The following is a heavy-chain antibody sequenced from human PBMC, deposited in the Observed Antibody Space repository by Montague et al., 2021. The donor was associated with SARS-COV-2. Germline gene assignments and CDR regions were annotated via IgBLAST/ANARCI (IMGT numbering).Heavy chain of an antibody. CDR1: GGSMSDHY. Sequence: SETLSLTCTVSGGSMSDHYWAWIRQPPGKGPEWLAYIYYSGGINSNASLKSRVTMSVDTSKNQFSLTLTSVTAADTAVYYCARAVSVRRAVNWFDPWGQGTLGTVSP. V-gene: IGHV4-59*11. CDR3: ARAVSVRRAVNWFDP. J-gene: IGHJ5*02. D-gene: IGHD3-10*01. CDR2: IYYSGGI.